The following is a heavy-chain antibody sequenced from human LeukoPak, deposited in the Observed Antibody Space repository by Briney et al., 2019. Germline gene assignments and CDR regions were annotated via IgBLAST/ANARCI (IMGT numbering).Heavy chain of an antibody. J-gene: IGHJ4*02. V-gene: IGHV3-30*04. Sequence: GRSLRLSCAASGFTFSSYAMHWVRQAPGKGLEWVAVISYDGSNKYYADSVKGRFTISRDNSKNTLYLQMNSLRAEDTTVYYCATELETTVTTAPLDWGQGTLVTVSS. CDR2: ISYDGSNK. D-gene: IGHD4-11*01. CDR3: ATELETTVTTAPLD. CDR1: GFTFSSYA.